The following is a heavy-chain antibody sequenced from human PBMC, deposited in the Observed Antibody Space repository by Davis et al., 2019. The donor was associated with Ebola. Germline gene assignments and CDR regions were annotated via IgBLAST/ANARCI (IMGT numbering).Heavy chain of an antibody. CDR3: ARDVVTFSYESRDYRYYLDY. J-gene: IGHJ4*02. CDR2: VSTYNNNT. D-gene: IGHD3-22*01. CDR1: GYTFTSYG. V-gene: IGHV1-18*01. Sequence: AASVKVSCKTSGYTFTSYGIHWVRQAPGQGLEWMGWVSTYNNNTNYGRKVQGRVTMTIDTSTNTANMELRSRRSDDTAVYYCARDVVTFSYESRDYRYYLDYWGQGTPVTVSS.